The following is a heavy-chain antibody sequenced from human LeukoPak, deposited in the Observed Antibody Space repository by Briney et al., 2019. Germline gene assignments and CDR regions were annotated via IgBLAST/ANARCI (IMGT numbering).Heavy chain of an antibody. J-gene: IGHJ5*02. CDR2: VSSSSSYT. CDR1: GFTFSDYY. CDR3: ARDIFGSGSQEWFDP. D-gene: IGHD3-10*01. Sequence: GGSLRLSCAASGFTFSDYYMSWIRQAPGKGLEGVSYVSSSSSYTNYADSVKGRFTISRDNAKNSLYLQMNSLRAEDTAVYYCARDIFGSGSQEWFDPWGQGTLVTVSS. V-gene: IGHV3-11*06.